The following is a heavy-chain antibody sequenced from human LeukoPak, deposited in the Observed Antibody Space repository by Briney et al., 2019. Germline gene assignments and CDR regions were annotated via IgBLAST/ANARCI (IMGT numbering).Heavy chain of an antibody. CDR3: AKSGSRDWDYFEY. D-gene: IGHD6-19*01. CDR1: GFTFSSYA. V-gene: IGHV3-23*01. J-gene: IGHJ4*02. Sequence: TGGSLRLSCAASGFTFSSYAMNWVRQAPGKGLEWVSNISGDGGATHYADSVKGRFTISRANSKNTLFLQMNSLRAEDTAVYYCAKSGSRDWDYFEYWGQGTLVTASS. CDR2: ISGDGGAT.